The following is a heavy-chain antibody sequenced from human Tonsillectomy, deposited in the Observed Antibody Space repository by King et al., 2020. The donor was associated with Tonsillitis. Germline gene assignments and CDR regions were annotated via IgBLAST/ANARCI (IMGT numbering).Heavy chain of an antibody. D-gene: IGHD6-19*01. Sequence: VQLVQSGGGLVQPGGSLRLSCAASGFTFYTYAMSWVRQAPGKGLEWVSLIYSGATGTHYADSVKGRFTVSRDDSKNTLYLQMNSLRAEDTAVYYCGGDRGVAGIDLLDYWGQGTLVTVSS. CDR1: GFTFYTYA. J-gene: IGHJ4*02. V-gene: IGHV3-23*03. CDR2: IYSGATGT. CDR3: GGDRGVAGIDLLDY.